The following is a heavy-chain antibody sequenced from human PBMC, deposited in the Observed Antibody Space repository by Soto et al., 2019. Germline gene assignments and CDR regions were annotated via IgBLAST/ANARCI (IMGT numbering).Heavy chain of an antibody. CDR3: ARDGSVYQASGFDY. CDR1: GYTFTTYY. V-gene: IGHV1-46*01. D-gene: IGHD3-22*01. J-gene: IGHJ4*02. Sequence: ASVKVSCKASGYTFTTYYMHWVRQAPGQGLEWMGMINPSDGGTTYAQKFQGRVTMTSDTSTTTVYMDLSSLRSEDTAVYYCARDGSVYQASGFDYWGQGTLVTVSS. CDR2: INPSDGGT.